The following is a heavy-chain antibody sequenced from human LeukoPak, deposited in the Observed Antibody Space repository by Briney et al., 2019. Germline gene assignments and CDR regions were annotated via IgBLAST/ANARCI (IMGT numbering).Heavy chain of an antibody. CDR2: INSDGSST. D-gene: IGHD6-19*01. Sequence: PGGSLRLSCAASGFTFSSYWMHWVRQAPGKGLVWVSRINSDGSSTNYADSVKGRFTISRDNAKNTLYLQMNSLRAEDTAVYYCVKVDSSGWFLYYYGMDVWGQGTTVTVSS. J-gene: IGHJ6*02. CDR3: VKVDSSGWFLYYYGMDV. CDR1: GFTFSSYW. V-gene: IGHV3-74*01.